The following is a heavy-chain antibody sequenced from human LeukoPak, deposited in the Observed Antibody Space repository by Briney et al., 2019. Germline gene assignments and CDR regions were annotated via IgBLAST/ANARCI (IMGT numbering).Heavy chain of an antibody. CDR3: AGPSYYYDSSGYYY. J-gene: IGHJ4*02. V-gene: IGHV3-23*01. CDR1: GFTFSSYD. D-gene: IGHD3-22*01. CDR2: ISGSGGST. Sequence: GGSLRLSCAASGFTFSSYDMSWVRQAPGKGLEWVSAISGSGGSTYYADSVRGRFTISRDNSKNTLYLQMNSLRAEDTAVYYCAGPSYYYDSSGYYYWGQGTLVTVSS.